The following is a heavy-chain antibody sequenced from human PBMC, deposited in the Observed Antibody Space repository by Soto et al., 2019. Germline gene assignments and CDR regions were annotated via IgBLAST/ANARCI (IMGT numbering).Heavy chain of an antibody. D-gene: IGHD2-15*01. V-gene: IGHV4-59*08. CDR1: GGTISGYY. CDR2: IYNSGTT. J-gene: IGHJ6*02. Sequence: PSETLSLTCTVTGGTISGYYWSWIQQAPGKGLEWIAYIYNSGTTNYNPSLKSRVTISEDSSKNQISLKLSSVTAADTAVYYCARHSGGSRMDVWGQGTTVTVSS. CDR3: ARHSGGSRMDV.